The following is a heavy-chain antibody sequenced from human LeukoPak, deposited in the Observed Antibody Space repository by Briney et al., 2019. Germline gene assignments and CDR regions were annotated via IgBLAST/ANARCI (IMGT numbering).Heavy chain of an antibody. D-gene: IGHD3-10*01. CDR3: ARDPRDTIKDAFDI. CDR2: IIPIFGTA. CDR1: GYTFTGYY. Sequence: SVKVSCKASGYTFTGYYMHWVRQAPGQGLEWMGGIIPIFGTANYAQKFQGRVTITADESTSTAYMELSSLRSEDTAVYYCARDPRDTIKDAFDIWGQGTMVTVSS. J-gene: IGHJ3*02. V-gene: IGHV1-69*13.